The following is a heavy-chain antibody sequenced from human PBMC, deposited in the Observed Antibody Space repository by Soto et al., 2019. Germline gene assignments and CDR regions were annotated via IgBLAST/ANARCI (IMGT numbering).Heavy chain of an antibody. V-gene: IGHV4-31*03. CDR2: IYKTGSA. CDR3: ARERVLRGGWFDP. J-gene: IGHJ5*02. D-gene: IGHD1-26*01. Sequence: SETLPLTCNDSGDSISSGGYYWSWVRQHPGKGLEWIGYIYKTGSAYYNPSLQGRITLSVDTSKNQFSLRLTSVTAADTASYHCARERVLRGGWFDPWGQGTPVTVSS. CDR1: GDSISSGGYY.